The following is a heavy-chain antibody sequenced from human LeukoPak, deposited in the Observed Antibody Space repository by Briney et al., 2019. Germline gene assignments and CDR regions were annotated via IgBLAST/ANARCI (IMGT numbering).Heavy chain of an antibody. CDR2: INPSGGST. Sequence: ASVKVSCKASGYTFTSYYMHWVRQAPGQGLEWMGIINPSGGSTSYAQKFQGRVTMTRDTSTSTVYMELSSLRSEDTAVYYCARESEGGTGTSCPDYWGQGTLVTVSS. CDR3: ARESEGGTGTSCPDY. D-gene: IGHD2-2*01. J-gene: IGHJ4*02. V-gene: IGHV1-46*01. CDR1: GYTFTSYY.